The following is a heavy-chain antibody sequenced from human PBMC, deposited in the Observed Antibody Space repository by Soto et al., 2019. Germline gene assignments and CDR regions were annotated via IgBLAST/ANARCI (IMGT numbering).Heavy chain of an antibody. Sequence: QVQLVESGGGVVQPGRSLRLSCAASGFTFSSYGMHWVRQAPGKGLEWVAVISYDGSNKYYADSVKGRFTISRDNSNNTLYQQMTSLRAEDTAVYYCAKDSNYYDSSGYYVDYWGKGALDTVSS. CDR2: ISYDGSNK. CDR3: AKDSNYYDSSGYYVDY. D-gene: IGHD3-22*01. CDR1: GFTFSSYG. V-gene: IGHV3-30*18. J-gene: IGHJ4*02.